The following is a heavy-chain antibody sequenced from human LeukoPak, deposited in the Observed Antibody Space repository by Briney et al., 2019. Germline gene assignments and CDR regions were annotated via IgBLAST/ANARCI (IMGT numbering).Heavy chain of an antibody. CDR1: GFIFSSYS. CDR3: ARLGGGIAAAGTFDWFDP. V-gene: IGHV3-21*01. D-gene: IGHD6-13*01. CDR2: ISSSSSYI. Sequence: GGSLRLSCAASGFIFSSYSMNWVRQAPGRGLEWVSSISSSSSYIYYADSVKGRFTISRDNAKNSLYLQMNSLRAEDTAVYYCARLGGGIAAAGTFDWFDPWGQGTLVTVSS. J-gene: IGHJ5*02.